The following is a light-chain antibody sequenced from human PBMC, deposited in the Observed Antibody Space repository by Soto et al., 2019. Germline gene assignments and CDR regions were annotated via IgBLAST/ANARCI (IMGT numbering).Light chain of an antibody. Sequence: DIQMTQSPSSLSASLGDRVTITCRAIQGIGVYLAWFQQKPGKVPKLLIYAASALQSGVPSRFSGSGSGTYFTLTISSQQPEDFSTYYCQKYNSAPLTFGGGTKVEIK. CDR1: QGIGVY. V-gene: IGKV1-27*01. J-gene: IGKJ4*01. CDR3: QKYNSAPLT. CDR2: AAS.